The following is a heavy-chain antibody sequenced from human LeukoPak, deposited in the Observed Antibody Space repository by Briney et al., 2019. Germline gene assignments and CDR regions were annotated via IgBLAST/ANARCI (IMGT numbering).Heavy chain of an antibody. V-gene: IGHV1-18*01. CDR3: ARDAQLGNFDY. Sequence: ASVKVSCKASGGTFSSYAISWVRQAPGQGLEWMGGIIPYNGDTNYAQKFQGRVTMTTDTSTSTAYMELRSLRSDDTAIYYCARDAQLGNFDYWGQGTLVTVSS. CDR2: IIPYNGDT. D-gene: IGHD1-1*01. J-gene: IGHJ4*02. CDR1: GGTFSSYA.